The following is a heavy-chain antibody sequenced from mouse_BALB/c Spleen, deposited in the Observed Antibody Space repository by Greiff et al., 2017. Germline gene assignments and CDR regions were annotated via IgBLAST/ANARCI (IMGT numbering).Heavy chain of an antibody. CDR1: GFTFSSYT. J-gene: IGHJ2*01. V-gene: IGHV5-6-4*01. CDR2: ISSGGSYT. Sequence: DVKLVESGGGLVKPGGSLKLSCAASGFTFSSYTMSWVRQTPEKRLEWVATISSGGSYTYYPDSVKGRFTISRDNAKNTLYLQMSSLKSEDTAMYYCARRRGYGKGLFDYWGQGTTLTVSS. D-gene: IGHD2-10*02. CDR3: ARRRGYGKGLFDY.